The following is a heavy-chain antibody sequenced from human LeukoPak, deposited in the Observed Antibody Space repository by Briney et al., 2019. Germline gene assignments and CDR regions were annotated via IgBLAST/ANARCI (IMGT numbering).Heavy chain of an antibody. CDR2: INHSGYT. Sequence: SETLSLTCAVYGGSFSGYHWTWIRQPPGKGLEWIGEINHSGYTNYNPSVQSRVTISVDTSKTQFSLKLSSVTAADTAVYYCAKSNGYGLVDIWGQGTMVTVSS. CDR3: AKSNGYGLVDI. V-gene: IGHV4-34*01. J-gene: IGHJ3*02. D-gene: IGHD3-10*01. CDR1: GGSFSGYH.